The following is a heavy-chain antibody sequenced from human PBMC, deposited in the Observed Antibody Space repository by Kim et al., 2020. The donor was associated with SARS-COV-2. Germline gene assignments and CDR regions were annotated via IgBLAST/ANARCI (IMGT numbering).Heavy chain of an antibody. J-gene: IGHJ4*02. CDR3: TTDYERIGGLCDGDICCPASH. CDR1: GFTFTRVW. CDR2: LRSRVDGGTA. Sequence: GGSLRLSCAASGFTFTRVWLSWVRQAPGKGLEWVGRLRSRVDGGTADYAAPVMGRFTISRDDSKDTLYMQMNGLTTEDTAVYYRTTDYERIGGLCDGDICCPASHWGQGTLVTVSS. V-gene: IGHV3-15*01. D-gene: IGHD2-21*01.